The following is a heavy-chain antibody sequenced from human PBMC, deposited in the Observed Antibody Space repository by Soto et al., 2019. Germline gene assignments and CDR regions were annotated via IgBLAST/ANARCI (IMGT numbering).Heavy chain of an antibody. V-gene: IGHV4-59*01. CDR2: IYYSGST. Sequence: SETLSLTCTVSGGSINSYYWSWIRQPPGKGLEWIGYIYYSGSTNYNPSLKSRVTISVDTSKNQFSLKLSSVTAADTAVYYCARELLTIGGIDPWGQGTLVTISS. J-gene: IGHJ5*02. CDR1: GGSINSYY. CDR3: ARELLTIGGIDP. D-gene: IGHD3-16*01.